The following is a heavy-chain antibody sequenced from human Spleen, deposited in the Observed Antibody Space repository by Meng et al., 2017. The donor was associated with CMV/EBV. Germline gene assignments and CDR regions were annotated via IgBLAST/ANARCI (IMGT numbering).Heavy chain of an antibody. CDR2: ITASGGST. D-gene: IGHD6-13*01. V-gene: IGHV3-23*01. Sequence: GESLKISCAASGFTFSNFAMAWVRQAPGKGLEWVSPITASGGSTHYAQSVKGRFTIPRDNSKNTLYLQLNSLRAEDTAVYFCAKAYSSSWYRENYDYWGQGTLVTVSS. J-gene: IGHJ4*02. CDR1: GFTFSNFA. CDR3: AKAYSSSWYRENYDY.